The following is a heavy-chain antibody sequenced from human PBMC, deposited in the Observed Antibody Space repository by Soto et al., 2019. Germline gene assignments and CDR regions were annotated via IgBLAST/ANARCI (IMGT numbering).Heavy chain of an antibody. CDR2: ISAYNGNT. CDR3: ARQAGSSWYHYYYGMDV. D-gene: IGHD6-13*01. V-gene: IGHV1-18*01. CDR1: GYTFTSYG. Sequence: ASVKVSCKASGYTFTSYGISWVRQAPGQGLEWMGWISAYNGNTNYAQKLQGRVTMTTDTSTSTAYMELRSLRSDDTAVYYCARQAGSSWYHYYYGMDVWGQGTTVTVSS. J-gene: IGHJ6*02.